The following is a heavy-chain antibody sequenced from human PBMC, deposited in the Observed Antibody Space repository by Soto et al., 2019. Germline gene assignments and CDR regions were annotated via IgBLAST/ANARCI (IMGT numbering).Heavy chain of an antibody. CDR2: INPSGDIT. CDR3: ARDHSIASSGAWWLDP. D-gene: IGHD6-13*01. Sequence: ASVKVSCKASGYTFTGNWIHWARRAPGQGLEWMGVINPSGDITKYAPKFQGRVTMTTDTSTSTIYMDLSSLTSEDTAVYYCARDHSIASSGAWWLDPWGQGTLVTVSS. V-gene: IGHV1-46*01. J-gene: IGHJ5*02. CDR1: GYTFTGNW.